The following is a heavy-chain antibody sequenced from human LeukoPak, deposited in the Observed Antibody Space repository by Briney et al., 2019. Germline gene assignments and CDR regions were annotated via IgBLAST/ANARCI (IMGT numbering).Heavy chain of an antibody. V-gene: IGHV4-34*01. CDR2: INHSGST. D-gene: IGHD6-13*01. Sequence: SETLSLTCAVYGGSFSGYYWSWIRQPPGKGLEWIGEINHSGSTNYNPSLKSRVTKSVDTSKNQFSLKLSSVTAADTAVYYCSSSWYAPAAFDIWGQGTMVTVSS. CDR3: SSSWYAPAAFDI. CDR1: GGSFSGYY. J-gene: IGHJ3*02.